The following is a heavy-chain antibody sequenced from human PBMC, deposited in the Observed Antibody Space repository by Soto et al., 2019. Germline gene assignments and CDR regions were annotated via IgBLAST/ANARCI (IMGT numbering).Heavy chain of an antibody. CDR1: GFTFSNAW. CDR2: IKRNTDGGTT. Sequence: GGSLRLSCAASGFTFSNAWMTWVRQAPGKGLEWVGRIKRNTDGGTTDYAAPVKGRFTISRDDSKNTLYLQMNSLKTEDTAVYYCTTGWTAWGQGTLVTVSS. CDR3: TTGWTA. D-gene: IGHD6-19*01. J-gene: IGHJ5*02. V-gene: IGHV3-15*01.